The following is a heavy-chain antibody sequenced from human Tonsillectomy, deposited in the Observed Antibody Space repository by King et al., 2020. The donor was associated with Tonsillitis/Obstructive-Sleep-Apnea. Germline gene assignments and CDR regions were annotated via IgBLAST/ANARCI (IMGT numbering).Heavy chain of an antibody. D-gene: IGHD1-1*01. J-gene: IGHJ3*01. CDR1: GGTFSRST. V-gene: IGHV1-69*06. Sequence: VQLVESGAEVKKPGSSVKVSCKASGGTFSRSTFSWLRQTPGQGLEWLGGIVPALGAANSAPKFQGRVTITADISTTTAYMDLSSLRYEDTAIYYCAKDMEGADDSFDVWGQGTMVTVSS. CDR3: AKDMEGADDSFDV. CDR2: IVPALGAA.